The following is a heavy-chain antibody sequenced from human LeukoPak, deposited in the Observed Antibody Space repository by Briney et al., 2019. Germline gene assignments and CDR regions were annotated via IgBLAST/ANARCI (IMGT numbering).Heavy chain of an antibody. D-gene: IGHD6-25*01. CDR3: VRESERQTASGYFYYMGV. V-gene: IGHV3-30*14. J-gene: IGHJ6*03. Sequence: GGSLRLSCAASGFTFSNYAMHWVRQAPGKEQQWVAVISFDGNNKKYAGSVNGRFTISRDDSKNTLFLQMNSLRTEDTAVYYCVRESERQTASGYFYYMGVWGKGTTVTVSS. CDR1: GFTFSNYA. CDR2: ISFDGNNK.